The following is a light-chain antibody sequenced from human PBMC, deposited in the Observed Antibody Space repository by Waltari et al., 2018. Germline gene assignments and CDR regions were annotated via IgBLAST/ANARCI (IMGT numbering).Light chain of an antibody. V-gene: IGKV1-9*01. CDR3: LQLNSYPRT. J-gene: IGKJ1*01. CDR1: QGISSN. CDR2: RAS. Sequence: DIHLTQSPSFLSASVGDRVTITCRASQGISSNLAWHQQKPGKAPKLLIYRASTLQSGVPSRFSGSESGTDFTLTISSLQPEDFATYYCLQLNSYPRTFGQGTKVEVK.